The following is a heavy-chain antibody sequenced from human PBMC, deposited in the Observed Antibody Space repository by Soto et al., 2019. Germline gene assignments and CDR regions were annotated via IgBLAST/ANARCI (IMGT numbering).Heavy chain of an antibody. CDR1: GYTFTGYY. D-gene: IGHD1-7*01. J-gene: IGHJ4*02. Sequence: VASVKVSCKASGYTFTGYYMHWVRQAPGQGLEWMGWINPNSGGTNYAQKFQGWVTMTRDTSISTAYMELSRLRSDDTAVYYCARDSQGIIGTTDYWGQGTLVTVSS. V-gene: IGHV1-2*04. CDR2: INPNSGGT. CDR3: ARDSQGIIGTTDY.